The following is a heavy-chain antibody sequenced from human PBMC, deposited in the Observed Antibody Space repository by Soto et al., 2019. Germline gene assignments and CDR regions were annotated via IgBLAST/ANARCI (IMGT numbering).Heavy chain of an antibody. CDR1: GYTFTSYA. V-gene: IGHV1-18*01. CDR2: ISGYNGNT. D-gene: IGHD4-17*01. Sequence: QVQLVQSGAEVKKPGASVKVSCKSSGYTFTSYAFSWVRQAPGQGLEWMGWISGYNGNTNYAQKFQDRVTMTTDTSTSTAYMELRSLRSDDTAVYYCARDNGDNYFDYYYGMDVWGQGTTVTVSS. J-gene: IGHJ6*02. CDR3: ARDNGDNYFDYYYGMDV.